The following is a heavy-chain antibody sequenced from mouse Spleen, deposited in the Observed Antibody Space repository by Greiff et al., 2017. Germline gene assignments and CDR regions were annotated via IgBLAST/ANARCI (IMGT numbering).Heavy chain of an antibody. Sequence: EVQLQESGGGLVKPGGSLKLSCAASGFTFSDYGMHWVRQAPEKGLEWVAYISSGSSTIYYADTVKGRFTISRDNAKNTLFLQMTSLRSEDTAMYYCARAYDYDGDFDYWGQGTTLTVSS. CDR2: ISSGSSTI. CDR1: GFTFSDYG. D-gene: IGHD2-4*01. V-gene: IGHV5-17*01. CDR3: ARAYDYDGDFDY. J-gene: IGHJ2*01.